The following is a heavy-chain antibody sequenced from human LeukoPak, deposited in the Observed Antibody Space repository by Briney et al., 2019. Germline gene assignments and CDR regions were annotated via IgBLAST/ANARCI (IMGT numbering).Heavy chain of an antibody. J-gene: IGHJ4*02. CDR2: IFYTGGT. CDR1: GGSISNYY. Sequence: SETLSLTCTISGGSISNYYWNWIRQPPGKGLEWIGYIFYTGGTNYNPSLKSRVTISEDTSKNQFSLKLSSVTAADTAVYYCARHFPGDYWGQGTLVTVSS. V-gene: IGHV4-59*08. CDR3: ARHFPGDY.